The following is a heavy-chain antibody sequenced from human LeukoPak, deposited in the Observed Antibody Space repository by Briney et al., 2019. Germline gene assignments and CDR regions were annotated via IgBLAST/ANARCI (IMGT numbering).Heavy chain of an antibody. CDR3: ARGGIQLAFDY. V-gene: IGHV4-59*02. CDR1: GGSVSNYY. D-gene: IGHD5-18*01. J-gene: IGHJ4*02. Sequence: PSETLSLTCTVSGGSVSNYYWSWIRQSPGKGLEWIGYIYYTETSYNPSLKSRVTISADTSKNQFSLKLSSVTAADTAVYYCARGGIQLAFDYWGQGTLVTVSS. CDR2: IYYTET.